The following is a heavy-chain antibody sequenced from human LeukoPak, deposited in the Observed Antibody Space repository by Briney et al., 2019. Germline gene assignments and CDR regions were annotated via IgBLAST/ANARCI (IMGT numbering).Heavy chain of an antibody. J-gene: IGHJ6*02. CDR1: GGTFSSYA. V-gene: IGHV1-69*04. CDR2: IIPILGIA. D-gene: IGHD6-19*01. Sequence: ASVKVSCKASGGTFSSYAISWVRQAPGQGLEWMGRIIPILGIANYAQKLQGRVTMTRDTSTSTVYMELSSLRSEDTAVYYCARDGYPPLTAVAGTYETYYYYGMDVWGQGTTVTVSS. CDR3: ARDGYPPLTAVAGTYETYYYYGMDV.